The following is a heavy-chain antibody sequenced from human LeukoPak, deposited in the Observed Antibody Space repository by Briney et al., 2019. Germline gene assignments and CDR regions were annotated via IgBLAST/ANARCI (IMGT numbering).Heavy chain of an antibody. J-gene: IGHJ5*02. D-gene: IGHD3-3*01. CDR1: GYSFTSYW. CDR2: IYPGDSDT. V-gene: IGHV5-51*01. Sequence: GGSLQISCKGSGYSFTSYWIGWVRQMPRKGLEGMGIIYPGDSDTRYSPSFQGQVTISADKSISTAYLQWSSLKASDTAMYYCARQLEYDFWSGYSYNWFDPWGQGTLVTVSS. CDR3: ARQLEYDFWSGYSYNWFDP.